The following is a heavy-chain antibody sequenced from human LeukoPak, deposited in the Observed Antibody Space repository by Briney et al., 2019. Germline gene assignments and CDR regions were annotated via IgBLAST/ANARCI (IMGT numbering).Heavy chain of an antibody. D-gene: IGHD3-16*01. CDR1: GGTFSSYA. V-gene: IGHV1-69*13. CDR2: IIPIFGTA. J-gene: IGHJ4*02. Sequence: SVKVSCKASGGTFSSYAISWVRQAPGQGLEWMGGIIPIFGTANYAQKFQGRVTITADESTSTAYMELSSLRSEDAAVYYCARDSDDYVWGSYDYWGQGTLVTVSS. CDR3: ARDSDDYVWGSYDY.